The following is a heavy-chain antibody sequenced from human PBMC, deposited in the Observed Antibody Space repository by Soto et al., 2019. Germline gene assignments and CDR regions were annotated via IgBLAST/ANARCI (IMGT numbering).Heavy chain of an antibody. D-gene: IGHD6-25*01. CDR3: AKFFVETGSNSGWPWSFHY. J-gene: IGHJ4*02. Sequence: EVQLLESGGGLVQPGRSLRLSCAAYGFNFINYAMSWVRQAPGQGLDWVAAISGSGGTTYYADSVKGRFTISRDNSKNTLFLQMNSLRAEDAAVYYCAKFFVETGSNSGWPWSFHYWGQGTLVTVSS. CDR1: GFNFINYA. CDR2: ISGSGGTT. V-gene: IGHV3-23*01.